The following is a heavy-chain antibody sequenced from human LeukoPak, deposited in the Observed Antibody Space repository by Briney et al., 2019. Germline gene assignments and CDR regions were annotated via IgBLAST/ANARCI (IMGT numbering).Heavy chain of an antibody. Sequence: SETLSLTCAVYGGSFSGYYWSWIRRPPGKGLEWIGEINHSGSTNYNPSLKSRVTISVDTSKNQFSLKLSSVTAADTAVYYCAREEVVVVPAAMRTYNWSDPWGQGTLVAVSS. CDR1: GGSFSGYY. V-gene: IGHV4-34*01. D-gene: IGHD2-2*01. J-gene: IGHJ5*02. CDR3: AREEVVVVPAAMRTYNWSDP. CDR2: INHSGST.